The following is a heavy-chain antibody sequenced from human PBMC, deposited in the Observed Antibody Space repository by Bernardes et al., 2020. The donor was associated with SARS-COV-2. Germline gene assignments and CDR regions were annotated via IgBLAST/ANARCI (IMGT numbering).Heavy chain of an antibody. V-gene: IGHV3-21*01. Sequence: GLLSPCRAAGGFTITSYSINWGRQAPGKGQEWVSSISNSSSYKYDEDSVKGRFTISIDNAKNSQYLQMNSMRAEDTAVYYCASFLSMDTAMAHISEGYYYYYGIDVWGQGTTVTVSS. D-gene: IGHD5-18*01. CDR3: ASFLSMDTAMAHISEGYYYYYGIDV. CDR2: ISNSSSYK. CDR1: GFTITSYS. J-gene: IGHJ6*02.